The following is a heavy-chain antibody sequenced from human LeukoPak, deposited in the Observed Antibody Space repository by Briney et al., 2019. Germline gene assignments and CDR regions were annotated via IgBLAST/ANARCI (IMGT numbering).Heavy chain of an antibody. CDR1: GFTFSSYA. V-gene: IGHV3-15*01. Sequence: GGSLRLSCAASGFTFSSYAMSWVRQAPGKGLEWGGRIKSKTDGGTTDYAAPVKGRFTISRDDSKNTLYLQTNSLKTEDTAVYYCTTDLGGDEELLLWFGESDDAFDIWGQGTMVTVSS. D-gene: IGHD3-10*01. J-gene: IGHJ3*02. CDR3: TTDLGGDEELLLWFGESDDAFDI. CDR2: IKSKTDGGTT.